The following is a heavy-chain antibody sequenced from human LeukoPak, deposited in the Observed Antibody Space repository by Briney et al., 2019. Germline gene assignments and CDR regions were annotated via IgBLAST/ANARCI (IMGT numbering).Heavy chain of an antibody. J-gene: IGHJ4*02. V-gene: IGHV3-21*01. CDR3: ARDLGSGYVFFDY. D-gene: IGHD5-12*01. CDR2: ISSGSTYI. CDR1: GFTFSTFD. Sequence: GGSLRLSCAASGFTFSTFDMNWVRQAPGKGLEWVSSISSGSTYINYADSVKGRFTISRDNAKNSLYLQMNSLRAEDTAVYYCARDLGSGYVFFDYWGQGTLVTVSS.